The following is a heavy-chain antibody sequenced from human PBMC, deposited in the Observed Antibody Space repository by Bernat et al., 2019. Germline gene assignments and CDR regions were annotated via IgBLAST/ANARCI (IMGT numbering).Heavy chain of an antibody. CDR1: GFTFSSYW. Sequence: EVQLVESGGGLVQPGGSLRLSCAASGFTFSSYWMSWVRQAPGKGLEWVANIKQDGSEKYYVDSVKGRFTISRDNAKNSLYLQMNSLRAEDTAVYYCARDVTVGSSSWYYFVYWGQGTLVTVSS. J-gene: IGHJ4*02. D-gene: IGHD6-13*01. CDR3: ARDVTVGSSSWYYFVY. CDR2: IKQDGSEK. V-gene: IGHV3-7*03.